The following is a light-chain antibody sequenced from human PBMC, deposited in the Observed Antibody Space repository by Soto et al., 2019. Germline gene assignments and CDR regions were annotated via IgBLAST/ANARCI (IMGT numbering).Light chain of an antibody. Sequence: MVLTHSPPNHSVSPGERTTHSCRASQSPSSNLDWYQQKPDQPPRLFIYGTSTTATGIPSRYGGSVSVTKCTLTISNLWSEDTGGYYCQQDNNWRIPFGAATK. CDR3: QQDNNWRIP. CDR1: QSPSSN. V-gene: IGKV3-15*01. CDR2: GTS. J-gene: IGKJ4*01.